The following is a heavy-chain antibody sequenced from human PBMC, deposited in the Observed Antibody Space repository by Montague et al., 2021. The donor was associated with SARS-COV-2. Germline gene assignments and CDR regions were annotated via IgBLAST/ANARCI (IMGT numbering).Heavy chain of an antibody. CDR1: GFSLSTSGMC. V-gene: IGHV2-70*11. CDR2: IDWDXDK. CDR3: ARMTPITGLDY. D-gene: IGHD1-20*01. J-gene: IGHJ4*02. Sequence: PALGKPTQTLTLTCTFSGFSLSTSGMCVSWIRQPQGKALEWLARIDWDXDKYYSTSLKTRLTISKDTSKNPVVLTMTNMDPVDTDTYYCARMTPITGLDYWGQGTLVTVSS.